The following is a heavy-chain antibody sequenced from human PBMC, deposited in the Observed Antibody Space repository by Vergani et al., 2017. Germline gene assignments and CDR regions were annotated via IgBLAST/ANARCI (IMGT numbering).Heavy chain of an antibody. CDR1: GYTFTDYY. CDR2: VDPEDGET. V-gene: IGHV1-69-2*01. CDR3: ATDLLLHIDAFDI. J-gene: IGHJ3*02. Sequence: VQLVQSGAEVKKPGSSVKVSCKASGYTFTDYYMHWVQQAPGKGLEWMGLVDPEDGETIYAQKFQGRVTMTEDTSTDTAYMELSSLRSEDTAVYYCATDLLLHIDAFDIWGQGTMVTVSS. D-gene: IGHD2-15*01.